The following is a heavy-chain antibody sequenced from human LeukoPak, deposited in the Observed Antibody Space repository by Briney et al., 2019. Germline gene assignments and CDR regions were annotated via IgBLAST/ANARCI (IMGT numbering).Heavy chain of an antibody. V-gene: IGHV3-30*04. J-gene: IGHJ4*02. CDR3: ARSISGSSYTDY. CDR1: GFTFRTYA. Sequence: GGSLRLSCAASGFTFRTYAMHWVRQAPGKGLEWVAVISNDGSNKYYADSAKGRFTISRDNPENTLYLQMNSLRAEDTAVYYCARSISGSSYTDYWGQGTLVTVSS. D-gene: IGHD1-26*01. CDR2: ISNDGSNK.